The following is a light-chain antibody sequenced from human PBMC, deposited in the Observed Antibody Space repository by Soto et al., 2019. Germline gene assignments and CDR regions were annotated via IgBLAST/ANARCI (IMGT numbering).Light chain of an antibody. CDR2: DAS. Sequence: DIQMTQSPSSLSASVGERVTITCQASQDIDKYLNWYQQKPGKAPKLLIYDASNLETGVPSRFSGSGSGTDFTFTISSLQPEDIATYYCQQYVNLLTFGGGTKVDIK. CDR1: QDIDKY. CDR3: QQYVNLLT. V-gene: IGKV1-33*01. J-gene: IGKJ4*01.